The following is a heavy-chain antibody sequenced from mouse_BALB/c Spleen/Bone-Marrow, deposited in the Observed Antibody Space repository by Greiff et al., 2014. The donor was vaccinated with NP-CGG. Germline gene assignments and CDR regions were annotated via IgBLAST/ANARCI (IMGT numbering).Heavy chain of an antibody. CDR3: ARLGNDDAMDY. CDR2: INSNGGST. Sequence: EVKLEESGGGLVKLGGSLKLSCAASGFTFSSYYMSWVRQTPEKRLELVGAINSNGGSTYYPDTVKGRFTIPRDNAKNTLYLQMSSLKSEDTALYYCARLGNDDAMDYWGQGTSVTVSS. J-gene: IGHJ4*01. D-gene: IGHD2-12*01. V-gene: IGHV5-6-2*01. CDR1: GFTFSSYY.